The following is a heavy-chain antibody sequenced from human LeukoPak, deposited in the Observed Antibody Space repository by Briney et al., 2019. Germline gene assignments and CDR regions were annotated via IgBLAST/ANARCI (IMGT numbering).Heavy chain of an antibody. D-gene: IGHD6-13*01. V-gene: IGHV3-48*04. J-gene: IGHJ6*02. Sequence: GGSLRLSYAASGFTFSSYSMNWVRQAPGKGLEWISYISSSSSPIYYAGSVKGRFTTSRDNAKNSLYLQMNSLRVEDTAVYYCAKSGGQQLVAAYGMDVWGQGTTVTVSS. CDR1: GFTFSSYS. CDR2: ISSSSSPI. CDR3: AKSGGQQLVAAYGMDV.